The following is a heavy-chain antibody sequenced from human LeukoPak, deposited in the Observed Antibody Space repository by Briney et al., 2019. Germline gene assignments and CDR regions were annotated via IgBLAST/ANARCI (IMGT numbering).Heavy chain of an antibody. D-gene: IGHD3-10*01. Sequence: GASVKVSCKASGYTFTGYYMHWVRQAPGQGLEWMGWINPNSGGTNYAQKFQGRVTMTRDTSISTAYMELTRLRSEDTAVYYCARAIRRGELERYWGQGTLVTVSS. CDR1: GYTFTGYY. J-gene: IGHJ4*02. CDR3: ARAIRRGELERY. CDR2: INPNSGGT. V-gene: IGHV1-2*02.